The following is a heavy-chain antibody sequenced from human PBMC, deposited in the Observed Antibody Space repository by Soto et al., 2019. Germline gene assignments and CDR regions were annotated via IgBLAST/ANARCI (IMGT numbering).Heavy chain of an antibody. Sequence: PSETLSLTCTVSSSPINSRYYWGWIRQTPGKGLEWVASIYHSGSTHYDPSLKSRATISVDRSKNQFSLKLSSVTAADTAVYYCARVFVTGWFDPWGQGTLVTVSS. CDR2: IYHSGST. CDR1: SSPINSRYY. J-gene: IGHJ5*02. D-gene: IGHD3-10*02. CDR3: ARVFVTGWFDP. V-gene: IGHV4-38-2*02.